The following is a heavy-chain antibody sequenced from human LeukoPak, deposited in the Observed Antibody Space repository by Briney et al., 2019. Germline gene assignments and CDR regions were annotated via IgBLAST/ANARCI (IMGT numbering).Heavy chain of an antibody. Sequence: PGGSLRLSCAASGFTVSSNYMSWVRQAPGKGLQWVSVIYSGGSTYYADSVKGRFTISRDNSKNTLYLQMNSLRAEDTAVYYCARARTKTYYYYMDVWGKGTTVPVSS. J-gene: IGHJ6*03. V-gene: IGHV3-53*01. CDR1: GFTVSSNY. CDR3: ARARTKTYYYYMDV. CDR2: IYSGGST.